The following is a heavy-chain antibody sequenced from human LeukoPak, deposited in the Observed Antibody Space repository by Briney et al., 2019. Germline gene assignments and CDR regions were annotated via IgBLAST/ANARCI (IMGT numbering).Heavy chain of an antibody. Sequence: GSLRLSCAASELTLSSNYMSWIRQSPGKGLEWIGETYHSGSTNYNSSLKSRVTISLDTSKNQFSLKLSSVTAADTAVYYCARVSVITQYNGSPDYFASWGQGTLLTVSS. J-gene: IGHJ4*02. CDR3: ARVSVITQYNGSPDYFAS. CDR2: TYHSGST. D-gene: IGHD1-26*01. V-gene: IGHV4-34*01. CDR1: ELTLSSNY.